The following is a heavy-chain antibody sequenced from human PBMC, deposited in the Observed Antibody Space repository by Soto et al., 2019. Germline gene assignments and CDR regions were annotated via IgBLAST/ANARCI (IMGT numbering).Heavy chain of an antibody. CDR3: ARDLDVYDVLTGYSYYFDY. V-gene: IGHV1-18*01. J-gene: IGHJ4*02. Sequence: QVRLAQSGAEVRKPGASVKVSCKASGYVFTNYGISWVRQAPGQGLEWVGWISGFNGNTGNAQKFQGRVTMTADTTTTTAYMELRSLRYDDTAIYYCARDLDVYDVLTGYSYYFDYWGQGTLITVSS. CDR2: ISGFNGNT. CDR1: GYVFTNYG. D-gene: IGHD3-9*01.